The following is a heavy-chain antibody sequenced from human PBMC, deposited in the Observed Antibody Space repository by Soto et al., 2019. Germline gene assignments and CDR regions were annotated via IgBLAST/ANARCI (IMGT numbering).Heavy chain of an antibody. CDR1: GGSISSGGYY. D-gene: IGHD3-10*01. CDR2: IYYSGST. V-gene: IGHV4-31*03. J-gene: IGHJ6*02. Sequence: LSLTCTVSGGSISSGGYYWSWIRQHPGKGLEWIGYIYYSGSTYYNPSLKSRVTISVDTSKNQFSLKLSSVTAADTAVYYCARDYYYGSGSNRTPYYYYGMDVWGQGTTVTVSS. CDR3: ARDYYYGSGSNRTPYYYYGMDV.